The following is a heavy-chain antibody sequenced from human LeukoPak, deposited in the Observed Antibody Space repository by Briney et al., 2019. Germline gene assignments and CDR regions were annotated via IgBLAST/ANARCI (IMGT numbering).Heavy chain of an antibody. D-gene: IGHD1-26*01. CDR1: GGSISSSSYY. J-gene: IGHJ5*02. V-gene: IGHV4-39*01. CDR3: ARHALGSDWFDP. CDR2: IYYSGST. Sequence: PSETLSLTCTVSGGSISSSSYYWGWIRQPPGKGLEWIGSIYYSGSTYYNPSLKSRVTISVDTSKNQFSLKLNSVTAADTAVYYCARHALGSDWFDPWGQGTLVTVSS.